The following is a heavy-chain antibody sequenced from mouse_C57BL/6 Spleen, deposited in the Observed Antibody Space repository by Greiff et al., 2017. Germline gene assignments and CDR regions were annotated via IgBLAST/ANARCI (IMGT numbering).Heavy chain of an antibody. CDR2: ISNLAYSI. V-gene: IGHV5-15*01. CDR1: GFTFSDYG. D-gene: IGHD1-1*01. J-gene: IGHJ1*03. CDR3: ARHNYYGSSGYFDV. Sequence: EVQGVESGGGLVQPGGSLKLSCAASGFTFSDYGMAWVRQAPRKGPEWVAFISNLAYSIYYADTVTDRFTISRENAKNTLYLEMSSLRSEDTAMYYCARHNYYGSSGYFDVWGTGTTVTVSS.